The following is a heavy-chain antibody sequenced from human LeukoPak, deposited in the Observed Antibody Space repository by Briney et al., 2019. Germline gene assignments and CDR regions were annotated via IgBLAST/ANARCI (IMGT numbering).Heavy chain of an antibody. Sequence: ASVKVSCKASGYTFTSYYMHWVRHAPGQGLEWMGIINPSGGSTSYAQKFQGRVTMTRDTSTSTVYMELSGLRSEDTAVYYCARDQKVYYFDYWGQGTLVTVSS. V-gene: IGHV1-46*01. CDR1: GYTFTSYY. CDR3: ARDQKVYYFDY. J-gene: IGHJ4*02. CDR2: INPSGGST. D-gene: IGHD2-8*01.